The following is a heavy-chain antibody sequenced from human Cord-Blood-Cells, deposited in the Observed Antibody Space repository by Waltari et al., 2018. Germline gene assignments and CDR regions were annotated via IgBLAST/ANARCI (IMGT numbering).Heavy chain of an antibody. CDR1: GYSFTSSG. D-gene: IGHD2-21*01. J-gene: IGHJ4*02. V-gene: IGHV5-51*01. CDR3: ARSAEGDGSLDY. CDR2: TYPGDSDT. Sequence: QLLQSGAEVKKPGEYLKIFCKGSGYSFTSSGIGWVRQMPGKGLEWMGITYPGDSDTRYSPSFQGQVTISADKSISTAYLQWSSLKASDTAMYYCARSAEGDGSLDYWGQGTLVTVSS.